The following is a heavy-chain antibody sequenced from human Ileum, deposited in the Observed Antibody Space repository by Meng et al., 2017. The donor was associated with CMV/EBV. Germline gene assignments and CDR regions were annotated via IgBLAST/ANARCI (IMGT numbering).Heavy chain of an antibody. V-gene: IGHV3-74*01. CDR1: GFTFSTNW. Sequence: LSCAASGFTFSTNWMPWVRQAPGRGLVWVSHVNTDETNTTYAASVKGRFTISRDNAKNTLYLEMNSLRAEDTAVYYCVRSGGTLDYWGQVTLVTVSS. CDR2: VNTDETNT. J-gene: IGHJ4*02. D-gene: IGHD2-8*02. CDR3: VRSGGTLDY.